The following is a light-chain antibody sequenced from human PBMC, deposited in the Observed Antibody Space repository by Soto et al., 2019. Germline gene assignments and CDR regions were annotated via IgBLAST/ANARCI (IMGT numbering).Light chain of an antibody. CDR1: QTISTW. J-gene: IGKJ1*01. CDR3: QQYGSSPTT. CDR2: DAS. V-gene: IGKV1-5*01. Sequence: DIQVTQSPPTLSASVRDRVTMTCRASQTISTWMAWYQQKPGKAPKLLVYDASTLQSGVASRFSGSGSGTDFTLTISRLEPEDFAVYFCQQYGSSPTTFGQGTKVDIK.